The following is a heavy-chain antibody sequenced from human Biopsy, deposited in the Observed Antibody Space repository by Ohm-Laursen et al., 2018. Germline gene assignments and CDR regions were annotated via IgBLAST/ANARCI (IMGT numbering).Heavy chain of an antibody. D-gene: IGHD2-8*01. Sequence: SSVNVSCTASSYTFTAYNIHWMRQAPGHGLEWLGYLNCKTGATNYAQKFQGTVAMTRDTSISTAYLALGSLRSAATAIYYCARDPLNGHKHFDYWGQGSLVTVSS. CDR2: LNCKTGAT. J-gene: IGHJ4*02. CDR1: SYTFTAYN. V-gene: IGHV1-2*02. CDR3: ARDPLNGHKHFDY.